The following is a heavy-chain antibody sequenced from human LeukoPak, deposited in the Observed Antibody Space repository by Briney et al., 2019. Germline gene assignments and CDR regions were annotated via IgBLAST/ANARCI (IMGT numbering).Heavy chain of an antibody. CDR3: AKDRSIGTYYTFDH. J-gene: IGHJ4*02. Sequence: QPGGSLRLSCEASGFTFNNYVMTWVRQAPGKGLEWVSSISASAAMTYYADSVKGRFTVSRDNSNNRLYLQMSGLTAADTAVYYCAKDRSIGTYYTFDHWGQGTLVTVSS. CDR1: GFTFNNYV. CDR2: ISASAAMT. D-gene: IGHD1-26*01. V-gene: IGHV3-23*01.